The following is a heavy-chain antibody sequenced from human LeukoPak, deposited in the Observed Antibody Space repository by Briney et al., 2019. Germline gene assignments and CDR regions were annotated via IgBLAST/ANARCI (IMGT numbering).Heavy chain of an antibody. J-gene: IGHJ4*02. Sequence: PSETLSLTCAVYGGSFSGYYWTWIRQPPGKGLEWIGEIHYSGSATYNPSLKSRVTMSVDTSKNQFSLKLSSVTAADTAVYYCARESRIAARVFDYWGQGTLVTVSS. CDR2: IHYSGSA. CDR1: GGSFSGYY. D-gene: IGHD6-6*01. V-gene: IGHV4-34*01. CDR3: ARESRIAARVFDY.